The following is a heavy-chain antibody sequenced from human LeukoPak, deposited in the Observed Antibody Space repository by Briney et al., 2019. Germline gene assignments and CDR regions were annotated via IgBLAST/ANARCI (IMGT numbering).Heavy chain of an antibody. Sequence: ASVKVSCKASGGTFSSYAISWVRQAPGQGLEWMGGIIPIFGTANYAQKFQGRVTITTDESTSTAYMELSSLRSEDTAVYYCALGVVPAAIIHDAFDIWGQGTMVTVSS. CDR3: ALGVVPAAIIHDAFDI. D-gene: IGHD2-2*01. V-gene: IGHV1-69*05. J-gene: IGHJ3*02. CDR2: IIPIFGTA. CDR1: GGTFSSYA.